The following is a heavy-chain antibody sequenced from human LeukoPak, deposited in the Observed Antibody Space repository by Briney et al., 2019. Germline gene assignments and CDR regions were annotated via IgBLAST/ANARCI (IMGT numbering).Heavy chain of an antibody. D-gene: IGHD1-26*01. Sequence: ASVKVSCKASGYTFTSYGISWVRQAPGQGLEWMGWINPNSGGTNYAQKFQGRVTMTRDTSISTAYMELSRLRSDDTAVYYCVRADVNVGFDPWGQGTLVTVSS. CDR3: VRADVNVGFDP. CDR2: INPNSGGT. CDR1: GYTFTSYG. J-gene: IGHJ5*02. V-gene: IGHV1-2*02.